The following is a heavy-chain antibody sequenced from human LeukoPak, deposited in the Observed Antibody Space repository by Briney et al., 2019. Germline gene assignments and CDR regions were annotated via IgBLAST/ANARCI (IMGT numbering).Heavy chain of an antibody. V-gene: IGHV3-9*01. CDR2: ISWNSGSI. J-gene: IGHJ3*02. Sequence: GGSLRLSCAASGFTFDDYAMHWVRQAPGKGLEWVSGISWNSGSIGYADSVKGRFTISRDNAKNSLYLQMNGLRAEDTALYYCAKDIVVAGRMDAFDIWGQGTMVTVSS. CDR3: AKDIVVAGRMDAFDI. D-gene: IGHD6-19*01. CDR1: GFTFDDYA.